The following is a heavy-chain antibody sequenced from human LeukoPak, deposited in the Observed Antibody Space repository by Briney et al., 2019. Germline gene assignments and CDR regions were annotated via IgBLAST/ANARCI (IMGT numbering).Heavy chain of an antibody. CDR2: IIPIFGTA. CDR3: ARDTALILRFLEWTNWFDP. D-gene: IGHD3-3*01. CDR1: GGTFSSYA. Sequence: SVKVSCKASGGTFSSYAISWVRQAPGQGLEWMGGIIPIFGTANYAQKFQGRVTITADESTSTAYMELSSLRSDDTAVYYCARDTALILRFLEWTNWFDPWGQGTLVTVSS. J-gene: IGHJ5*02. V-gene: IGHV1-69*13.